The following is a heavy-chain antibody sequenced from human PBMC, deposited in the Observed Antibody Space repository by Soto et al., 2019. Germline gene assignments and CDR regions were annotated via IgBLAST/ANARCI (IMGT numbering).Heavy chain of an antibody. D-gene: IGHD3-22*01. V-gene: IGHV3-7*04. CDR3: ARFYYDSSGYLPSPYYYYYGMDV. J-gene: IGHJ6*02. CDR2: IKQDGSEK. Sequence: GGSLRLSCAASGFTFSSYWMSWVRQAPGKGLEWVANIKQDGSEKYYVDSVKGRFTISRDNAKNSLYLQMNSLRAEDTAVYYCARFYYDSSGYLPSPYYYYYGMDVWGQGTTVTAS. CDR1: GFTFSSYW.